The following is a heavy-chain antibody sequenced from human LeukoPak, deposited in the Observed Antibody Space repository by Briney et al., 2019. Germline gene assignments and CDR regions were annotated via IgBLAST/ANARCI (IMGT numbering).Heavy chain of an antibody. J-gene: IGHJ4*02. Sequence: PGGTLRLSCAASGFTFSSYEFNRVRQVQGKGLEWVSHISIIDHTIYYAHSVKGLFTVSRDNANNSLFLQINSLRAAATAISSCATERIYGDYFDYRGQGALVTVSS. CDR3: ATERIYGDYFDY. CDR2: ISIIDHTI. V-gene: IGHV3-48*03. D-gene: IGHD4-17*01. CDR1: GFTFSSYE.